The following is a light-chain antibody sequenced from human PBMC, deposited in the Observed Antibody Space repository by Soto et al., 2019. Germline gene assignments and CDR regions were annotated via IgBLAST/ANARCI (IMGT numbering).Light chain of an antibody. V-gene: IGKV1-39*01. Sequence: QVTQSPSSLSASVEDRVTITCRASQSISSHLNWYQQKPGKAPKLLIFAASSLQSGVPSSFSGSRSGPDFTLTIFRLQPEDFTTYYSKESYVIRQTFGQVANVAIK. CDR2: AAS. CDR3: KESYVIRQT. J-gene: IGKJ1*01. CDR1: QSISSH.